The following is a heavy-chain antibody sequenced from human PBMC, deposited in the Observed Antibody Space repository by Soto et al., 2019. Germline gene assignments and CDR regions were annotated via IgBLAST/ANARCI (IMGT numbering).Heavy chain of an antibody. D-gene: IGHD3-3*01. CDR3: ARGRPYYDFWSGYYFRRYNWFDP. Sequence: SETLSLTCAVYGGSFSGYYWSWIRQPPGKGLEWIGEINHSGSTNYNPSLKSRVTISVDTSKNQFSLKLRSVTAADTAVYYCARGRPYYDFWSGYYFRRYNWFDPWGQGTLVTVSS. V-gene: IGHV4-34*01. J-gene: IGHJ5*02. CDR2: INHSGST. CDR1: GGSFSGYY.